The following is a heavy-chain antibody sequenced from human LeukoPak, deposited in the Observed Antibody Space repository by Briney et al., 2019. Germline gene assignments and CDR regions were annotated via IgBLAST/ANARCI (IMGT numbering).Heavy chain of an antibody. J-gene: IGHJ4*02. D-gene: IGHD2-15*01. CDR3: ASRHCSGGGCYFAGADPFDY. CDR1: GFTVSSTY. CDR2: IYKGGNT. V-gene: IGHV3-53*01. Sequence: GSLRLSCAASGFTVSSTYVSWVRQAPGKGLEWVSVIYKGGNTYYIDSAKGRLTISRDTSKNTLYLQMNSLRAEDTAVYYCASRHCSGGGCYFAGADPFDYWGQGTLVTVSS.